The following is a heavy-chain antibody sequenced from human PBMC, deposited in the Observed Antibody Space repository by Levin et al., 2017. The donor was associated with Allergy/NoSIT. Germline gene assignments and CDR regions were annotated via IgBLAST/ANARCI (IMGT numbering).Heavy chain of an antibody. J-gene: IGHJ4*02. CDR2: IKSKTDGGTT. V-gene: IGHV3-15*01. Sequence: GESLKISCAASGFTFSNAWMSWVRQAPGKGLEWVGRIKSKTDGGTTDYAAPVKGRFTISRDDSKNTLYLQMNSLKTEDTAVYYCTTVTYYYDSSGSWGQNWGQGTLVTVSS. CDR3: TTVTYYYDSSGSWGQN. D-gene: IGHD3-22*01. CDR1: GFTFSNAW.